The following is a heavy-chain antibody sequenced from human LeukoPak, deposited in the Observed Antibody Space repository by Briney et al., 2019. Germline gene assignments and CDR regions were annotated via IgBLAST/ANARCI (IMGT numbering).Heavy chain of an antibody. V-gene: IGHV1-46*01. CDR3: ARGRAYYGSGSYYIGGYYFDY. Sequence: ASVKVSCKASGYTFTSYYMHWVRQAPGQGLEWMGIINPSGGSTSYAQKFQGRVTMTRDTSTSTVYMELSSLRSEDTAVYYCARGRAYYGSGSYYIGGYYFDYWGQGTLVTVSS. CDR2: INPSGGST. J-gene: IGHJ4*02. D-gene: IGHD3-10*01. CDR1: GYTFTSYY.